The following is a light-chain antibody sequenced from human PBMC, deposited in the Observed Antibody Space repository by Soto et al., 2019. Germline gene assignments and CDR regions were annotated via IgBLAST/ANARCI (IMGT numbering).Light chain of an antibody. V-gene: IGKV3-20*01. CDR3: QQYGNSPLYS. CDR2: GAS. Sequence: EIVLTQSPGTLSLSPGERATLSCRASQTVSSSYLAWYQQKPGQAPRLLIYGASTRATGIPDGFSGSGSGTDFTLTVSRLEPEDFAVYYCQQYGNSPLYSCGQGTKLQIK. CDR1: QTVSSSY. J-gene: IGKJ2*01.